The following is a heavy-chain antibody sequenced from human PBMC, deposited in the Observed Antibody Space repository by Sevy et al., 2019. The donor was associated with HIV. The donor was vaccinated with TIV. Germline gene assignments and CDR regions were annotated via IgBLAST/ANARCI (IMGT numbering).Heavy chain of an antibody. V-gene: IGHV1-46*01. CDR1: GDTLTNNY. Sequence: ASVKVSCKASGDTLTNNYLHWVRQAPGQGLEWMGIIDPSGGNASYAQKFQGRVSMTRDTSPSTINMDPSSLRSEDTAVYYCVRADPAQHFDSWGQGTLVTVSS. J-gene: IGHJ4*02. CDR3: VRADPAQHFDS. CDR2: IDPSGGNA.